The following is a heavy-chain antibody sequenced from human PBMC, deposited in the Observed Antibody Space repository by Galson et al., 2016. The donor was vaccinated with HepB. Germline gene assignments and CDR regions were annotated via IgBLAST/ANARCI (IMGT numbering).Heavy chain of an antibody. CDR1: GFTFSNYG. D-gene: IGHD6-19*01. V-gene: IGHV3-30*18. CDR2: ISYDGSTK. Sequence: SLRLSCAASGFTFSNYGMHWVRQAPGKGLEWVAVISYDGSTKYYADSVKGRFTISRDYSKNTMSLQMNSLRAEDTAVYYCAKETVVAGTYYFDYWGQGTLVTVSS. CDR3: AKETVVAGTYYFDY. J-gene: IGHJ4*02.